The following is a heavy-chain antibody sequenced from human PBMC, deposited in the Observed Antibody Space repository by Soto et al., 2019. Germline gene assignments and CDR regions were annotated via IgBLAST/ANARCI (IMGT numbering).Heavy chain of an antibody. J-gene: IGHJ4*02. CDR3: AREGRDYHLAY. CDR1: GFTFSNAW. V-gene: IGHV3-15*01. Sequence: GGSLRLSCAASGFTFSNAWMSWVRQAPGKGLEWVGRIKSKTDGGTTDYAAPVKGRFTISRDNAKNSLYLQMNSLRAEDTAVYYCAREGRDYHLAYWGQGTLVTVSS. D-gene: IGHD4-17*01. CDR2: IKSKTDGGTT.